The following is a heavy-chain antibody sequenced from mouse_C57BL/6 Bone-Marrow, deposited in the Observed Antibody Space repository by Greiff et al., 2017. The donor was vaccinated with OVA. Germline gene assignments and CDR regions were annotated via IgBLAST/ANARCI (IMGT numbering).Heavy chain of an antibody. D-gene: IGHD2-4*01. V-gene: IGHV8-8*01. CDR3: ARIIYYDYDFWFAY. Sequence: QVQLKESGPGILQPSQTLSLTCSFSGFSLSTFGMGVGWIRQPSGKGLEWLAHIWWDDDKYYNPALKSRLTISKDTSKNQVFLKIANVDTADTATYYCARIIYYDYDFWFAYWGQGTLVTVSA. CDR2: IWWDDDK. J-gene: IGHJ3*01. CDR1: GFSLSTFGMG.